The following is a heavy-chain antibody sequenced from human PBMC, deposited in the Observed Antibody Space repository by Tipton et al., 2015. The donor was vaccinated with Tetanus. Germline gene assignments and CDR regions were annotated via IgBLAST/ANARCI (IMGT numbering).Heavy chain of an antibody. Sequence: GSLRLSCAASGFTFSRYAMNWVRQAPGEGLEWVSSISGGDNTKYYADSVKGRFSISRDNSKNTLYLQMNSLRAEDTAVYYCAKDRARRALGYFDPWGRAPGSSSPQ. CDR2: ISGGDNTK. CDR3: AKDRARRALGYFDP. D-gene: IGHD3-10*01. V-gene: IGHV3-23*01. J-gene: IGHJ2*01. CDR1: GFTFSRYA.